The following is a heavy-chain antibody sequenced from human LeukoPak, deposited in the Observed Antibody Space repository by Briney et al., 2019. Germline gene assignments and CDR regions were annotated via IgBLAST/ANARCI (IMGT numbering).Heavy chain of an antibody. CDR1: GYTFTSYA. V-gene: IGHV1-69*13. D-gene: IGHD2-2*01. CDR2: IIPIFGTA. Sequence: SVKVSCKASGYTFTSYAMNWVRQAPGQGLEWMGGIIPIFGTANYAQKFQGRVTITADESTSTAYMELSSLRSEDTAVYYCAKCTSCDPYYYYYMDVWGKGTTVTVSS. CDR3: AKCTSCDPYYYYYMDV. J-gene: IGHJ6*03.